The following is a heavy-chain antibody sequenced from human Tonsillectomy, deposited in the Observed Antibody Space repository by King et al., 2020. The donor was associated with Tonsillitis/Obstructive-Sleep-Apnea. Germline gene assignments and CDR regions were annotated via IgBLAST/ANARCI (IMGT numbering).Heavy chain of an antibody. J-gene: IGHJ4*02. V-gene: IGHV4-31*03. CDR2: IYYSGST. D-gene: IGHD5-12*01. Sequence: QLQESGPGLVKPSQTLSLTCSVSGGSISSGGYYWSWIRQHPGKGLEWIGYIYYSGSTYYNPSLKSRVTISVDTSESQFSLKLSSVTAADTAVYYCARDLGSGYHYIDYWGQGTLVTVSS. CDR1: GGSISSGGYY. CDR3: ARDLGSGYHYIDY.